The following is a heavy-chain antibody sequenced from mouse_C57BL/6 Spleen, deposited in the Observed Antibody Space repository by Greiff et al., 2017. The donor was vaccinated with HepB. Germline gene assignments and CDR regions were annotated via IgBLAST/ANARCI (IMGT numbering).Heavy chain of an antibody. CDR2: IDPSDSET. CDR1: GYTFTSYW. V-gene: IGHV1-52*01. J-gene: IGHJ4*01. CDR3: ARGGKYGYDAGYAMDY. D-gene: IGHD2-2*01. Sequence: VQLQQPGAELVRPGSSVKLSCKASGYTFTSYWMHWVKQRPIQGLEWIGNIDPSDSETHYNQKFKDKATLTVDKSSSTAYMQLSSLISEDSAVYYCARGGKYGYDAGYAMDYWGQGTSVTVSS.